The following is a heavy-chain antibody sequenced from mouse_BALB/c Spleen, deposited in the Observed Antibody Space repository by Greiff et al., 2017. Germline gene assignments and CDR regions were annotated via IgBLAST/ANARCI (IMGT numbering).Heavy chain of an antibody. V-gene: IGHV5-6*01. CDR1: GFTFSSYG. CDR2: ISSGGSYT. Sequence: EVQGVESGGDLVKPGGSLKLSCAASGFTFSSYGMSWVRQTPDKRLEWVATISSGGSYTYYPDSVKGRFTISRDNAKNTLYLQMSSLKSEDTAMYYCARHRDYWGQGTSVTVSS. J-gene: IGHJ4*01. CDR3: ARHRDY.